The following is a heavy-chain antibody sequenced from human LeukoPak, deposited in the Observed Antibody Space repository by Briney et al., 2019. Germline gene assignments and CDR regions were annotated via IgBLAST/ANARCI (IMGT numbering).Heavy chain of an antibody. Sequence: PSETLSLTCTVSGGSISESYWSWIRQPPGKGLDWIGYIHYGETTRYNPSLESRVTLSVDTSSNQFSLKLSSMTAADTGVYYCARVDNEGYSDYWGQGTLVTVSS. V-gene: IGHV4-59*01. J-gene: IGHJ4*02. CDR2: IHYGETT. CDR1: GGSISESY. CDR3: ARVDNEGYSDY. D-gene: IGHD3-22*01.